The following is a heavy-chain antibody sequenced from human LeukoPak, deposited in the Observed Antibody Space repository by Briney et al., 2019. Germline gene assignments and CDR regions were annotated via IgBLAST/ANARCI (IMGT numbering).Heavy chain of an antibody. CDR2: INPNSGGT. V-gene: IGHV1-2*06. D-gene: IGHD3-22*01. CDR1: GYTFTGYY. J-gene: IGHJ4*02. Sequence: GASVKVSCKASGYTFTGYYMHWVRQAPGQGLEWMGRINPNSGGTNYAQKFQGRVTMTRDTSNSTAYMELSRLRSVDTAVYYCARQFSRYYYDSSGDYWGQGTLVTVSS. CDR3: ARQFSRYYYDSSGDY.